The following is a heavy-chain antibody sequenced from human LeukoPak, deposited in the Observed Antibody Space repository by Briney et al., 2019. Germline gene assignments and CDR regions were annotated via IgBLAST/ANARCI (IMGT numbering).Heavy chain of an antibody. CDR1: GGPFSGYF. D-gene: IGHD3-22*01. CDR2: INHGGST. V-gene: IGHV4-34*01. J-gene: IGHJ4*02. Sequence: SETLSLTCAVYGGPFSGYFWTWIRQPPGKGLEWIEEINHGGSTNYNPSLKSRVTISVDTSKNHFSLKLSSLTAADTAVYYCARGPPLTYDGSGYYFFDYWGQGTLVTVSS. CDR3: ARGPPLTYDGSGYYFFDY.